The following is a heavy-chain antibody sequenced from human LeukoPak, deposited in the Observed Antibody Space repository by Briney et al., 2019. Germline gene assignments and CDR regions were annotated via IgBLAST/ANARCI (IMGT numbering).Heavy chain of an antibody. CDR3: TTDLTVLLWFGESPPGDY. J-gene: IGHJ4*02. CDR1: GFTFSNAW. V-gene: IGHV3-15*01. D-gene: IGHD3-10*01. Sequence: GGSLRLSSAASGFTFSNAWMSWVRQAPGKGLEWVGRIKCKTDGGTTDYAAPVKDRFTISRDDSKNTLYLQMNSLKTEDTAVYYCTTDLTVLLWFGESPPGDYWGQGTLVTVSS. CDR2: IKCKTDGGTT.